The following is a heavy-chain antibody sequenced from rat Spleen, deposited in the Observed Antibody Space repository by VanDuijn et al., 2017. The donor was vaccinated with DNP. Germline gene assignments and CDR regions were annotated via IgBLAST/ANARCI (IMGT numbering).Heavy chain of an antibody. D-gene: IGHD1-2*01. Sequence: EVQLVESGGGLVRPGNSLRLSCAASGFIFSDYAMAWIRQSPKMGLEWVATIIYDGSSTFYRDSVTGRFTISRDFAKSTLYLQMDSLRSEDSATYYCTTHRSIATISTGAMDVWGQGTSVTVSS. CDR1: GFIFSDYA. V-gene: IGHV5S10*01. CDR2: IIYDGSST. CDR3: TTHRSIATISTGAMDV. J-gene: IGHJ4*01.